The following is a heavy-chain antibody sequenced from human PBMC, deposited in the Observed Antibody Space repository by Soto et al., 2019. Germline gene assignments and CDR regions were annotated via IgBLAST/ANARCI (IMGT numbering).Heavy chain of an antibody. CDR1: GYTFTSYY. J-gene: IGHJ6*03. V-gene: IGHV1-46*03. Sequence: ASVKVSCKASGYTFTSYYMHWVRQAPGQGLEWMGIINPSGGSTSYAQKFQGRVTMTRDTSTSTVYMELSSLRSEDTAVYYCARGSRGGYCGYEFMEDHYYYYMDVCGKGTTVTVSS. D-gene: IGHD5-12*01. CDR2: INPSGGST. CDR3: ARGSRGGYCGYEFMEDHYYYYMDV.